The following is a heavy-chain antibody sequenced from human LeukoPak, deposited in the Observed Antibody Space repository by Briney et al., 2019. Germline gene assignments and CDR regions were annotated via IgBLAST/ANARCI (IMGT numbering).Heavy chain of an antibody. Sequence: GRSLRLSCAASGFTFSSYAMHWVRQAPGKGLEWVAVISYDGSNKYYADSVKGRFTISRDNSKHTLYLQMNSWRAEDTAVYYCARDYGVYCSSTSCYTHYFDNWGQGTLVTVSS. CDR2: ISYDGSNK. D-gene: IGHD2-2*02. CDR1: GFTFSSYA. CDR3: ARDYGVYCSSTSCYTHYFDN. V-gene: IGHV3-30-3*01. J-gene: IGHJ4*02.